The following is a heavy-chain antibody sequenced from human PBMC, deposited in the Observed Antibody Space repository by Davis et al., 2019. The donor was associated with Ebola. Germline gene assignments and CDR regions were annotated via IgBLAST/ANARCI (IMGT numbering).Heavy chain of an antibody. D-gene: IGHD2-15*01. Sequence: PGGSLRLSCAASGFTFSSYAMHWVRQAPGKGLEWVAVISYDGSNKYYADSVKGRFTISRDNSKNTLYLQMNSLRAEDTAVYYCAKVGYCSGGSCYPDYWGQGTLVTVSS. V-gene: IGHV3-30-3*01. CDR2: ISYDGSNK. J-gene: IGHJ4*02. CDR3: AKVGYCSGGSCYPDY. CDR1: GFTFSSYA.